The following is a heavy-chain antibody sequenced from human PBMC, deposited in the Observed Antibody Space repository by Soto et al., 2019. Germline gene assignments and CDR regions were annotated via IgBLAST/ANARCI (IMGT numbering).Heavy chain of an antibody. Sequence: SETLSLTCTVSGGSISSSSYYWGWIRQPPGKGLEWIGSIYYSGSTYYNPSLKSRVTISVDTSKNQFSLKLSSVTATDTAVYYCARGRSNLRYWGQGTLVTVSS. V-gene: IGHV4-39*01. CDR1: GGSISSSSYY. CDR3: ARGRSNLRY. J-gene: IGHJ4*02. CDR2: IYYSGST.